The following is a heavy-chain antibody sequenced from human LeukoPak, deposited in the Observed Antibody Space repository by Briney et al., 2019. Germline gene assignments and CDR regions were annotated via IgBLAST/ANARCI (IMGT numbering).Heavy chain of an antibody. J-gene: IGHJ5*02. D-gene: IGHD2-2*01. Sequence: ASVKVSCKASGYTFTGYYMHWVRQPPGQGLEWMGWINPNSGSTNYAQKFQGRVTMTRDTSISTAYMELSRLISDDTAVYYCARDVRHRYCSSSSCYWGWLDPWGQGTLVTVSS. V-gene: IGHV1-2*02. CDR2: INPNSGST. CDR3: ARDVRHRYCSSSSCYWGWLDP. CDR1: GYTFTGYY.